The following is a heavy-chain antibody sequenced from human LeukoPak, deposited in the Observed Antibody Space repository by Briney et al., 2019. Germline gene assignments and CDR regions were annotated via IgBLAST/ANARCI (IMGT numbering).Heavy chain of an antibody. CDR2: IYHSGST. J-gene: IGHJ5*02. CDR3: ARDRMRVGFGGFDP. V-gene: IGHV4-38-2*02. D-gene: IGHD3-16*01. CDR1: GYSISSGYY. Sequence: PSETLSLTCTVSGYSISSGYYWGWIRQPPGKGLEWIGSIYHSGSTYYNPSLKSRVTISVDTSKNQFSLKLSSVTAADTAVYYCARDRMRVGFGGFDPWGQGTLVTVSS.